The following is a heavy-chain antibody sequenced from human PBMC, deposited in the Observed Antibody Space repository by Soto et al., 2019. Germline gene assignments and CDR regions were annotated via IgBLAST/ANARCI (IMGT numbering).Heavy chain of an antibody. CDR1: GGAISSGDYD. J-gene: IGHJ4*02. CDR3: ARVDIGVAGGDY. D-gene: IGHD6-19*01. CDR2: IDESGST. V-gene: IGHV4-30-4*01. Sequence: SETLSLTCTVSGGAISSGDYDWSWIRQPRGKVLEWIGYIDESGSTDYNPSLKSRVTISLDTSNNQFSLKLSSVTSSYTAVYYCARVDIGVAGGDYWGQGTLVTVSS.